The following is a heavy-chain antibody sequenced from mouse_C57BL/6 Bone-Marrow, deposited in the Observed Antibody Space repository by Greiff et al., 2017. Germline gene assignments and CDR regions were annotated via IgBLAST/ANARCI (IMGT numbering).Heavy chain of an antibody. CDR2: IDPSDSFT. CDR3: ARGDYYGSSYGWYFDV. CDR1: GYPFTSYW. V-gene: IGHV1-69*01. J-gene: IGHJ1*03. D-gene: IGHD1-1*01. Sequence: VQLQQPGAELVMPGASVKLSCKASGYPFTSYWMHWVKQRPGQGLEWIGEIDPSDSFTTYTQKFKGKSTLTVDKSSSTAYMQLSSLTSEDSAVYYCARGDYYGSSYGWYFDVWGTGTTVTVSS.